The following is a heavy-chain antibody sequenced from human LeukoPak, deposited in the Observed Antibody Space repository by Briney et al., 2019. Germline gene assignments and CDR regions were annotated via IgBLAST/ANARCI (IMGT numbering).Heavy chain of an antibody. CDR1: GLTFSSYS. CDR2: ISSSSSTI. CDR3: AREENILTGYYRH. D-gene: IGHD3-9*01. V-gene: IGHV3-48*04. Sequence: PGGSLRLSCAASGLTFSSYSMNWVRQAPGKGLEWVSYISSSSSTIYYADSVKGRFTISRDNAKNSLYLQMNSLRAEDTAVYYCAREENILTGYYRHWGQGTLVTVSS. J-gene: IGHJ4*02.